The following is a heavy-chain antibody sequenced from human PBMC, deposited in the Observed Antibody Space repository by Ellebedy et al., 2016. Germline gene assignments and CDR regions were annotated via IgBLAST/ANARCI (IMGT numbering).Heavy chain of an antibody. CDR1: GFTFNIYW. J-gene: IGHJ4*02. D-gene: IGHD6-19*01. Sequence: GESLKISCEASGFTFNIYWMTWVRQAPGKGLEWVGNINQDGSEKYYVDSVKGRFTISRDNAKNSLYLQINSLKAEDTAIYYCARDHISGWALGYWGQGTLVTVSS. V-gene: IGHV3-7*01. CDR3: ARDHISGWALGY. CDR2: INQDGSEK.